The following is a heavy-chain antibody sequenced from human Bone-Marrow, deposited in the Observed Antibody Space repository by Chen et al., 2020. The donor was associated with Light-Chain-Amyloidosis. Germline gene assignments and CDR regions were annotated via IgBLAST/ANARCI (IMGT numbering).Heavy chain of an antibody. J-gene: IGHJ4*02. CDR1: GFTFRTSW. CDR2: INPDGTRV. CDR3: SREFTGYDDY. D-gene: IGHD5-12*01. Sequence: DVQLLESGGGLVQPGGSLRLSCAASGFTFRTSWMHWVRQAPGKGLVWVSRINPDGTRVDYADSVRGRFTISRDDAKSTVYLQMNSLRAEDTAVYYCSREFTGYDDYWGQGTLSPSPQ. V-gene: IGHV3-74*01.